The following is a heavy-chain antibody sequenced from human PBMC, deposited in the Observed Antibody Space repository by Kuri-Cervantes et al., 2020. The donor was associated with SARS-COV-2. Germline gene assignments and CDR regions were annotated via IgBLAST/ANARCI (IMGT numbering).Heavy chain of an antibody. CDR1: GGSISTYY. J-gene: IGHJ4*02. Sequence: SETLSLTCTVSGGSISTYYWSWFRQPPGKGLEWIGYISYSGSTNYNPSLKSRVTISVDTSKNQFSLKLSSVTAADTAVYYCARGGYSSGWYQRTNFDYWGQGTLVTVSS. D-gene: IGHD6-19*01. CDR2: ISYSGST. V-gene: IGHV4-59*12. CDR3: ARGGYSSGWYQRTNFDY.